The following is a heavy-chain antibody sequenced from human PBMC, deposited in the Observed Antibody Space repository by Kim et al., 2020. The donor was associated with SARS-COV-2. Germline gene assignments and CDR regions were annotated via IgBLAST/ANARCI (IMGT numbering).Heavy chain of an antibody. Sequence: SETLSLTCAVYGGSFSGYYWSWIRQPPGKGLEWIGEINHSGSTNYNPSLKSRVTISVDTSKNQFSLKLSSVTAADTAAYYCARGRRGRQSIAAAANWFDPWGQGTLVTVSS. CDR3: ARGRRGRQSIAAAANWFDP. V-gene: IGHV4-34*01. CDR1: GGSFSGYY. CDR2: INHSGST. J-gene: IGHJ5*02. D-gene: IGHD6-13*01.